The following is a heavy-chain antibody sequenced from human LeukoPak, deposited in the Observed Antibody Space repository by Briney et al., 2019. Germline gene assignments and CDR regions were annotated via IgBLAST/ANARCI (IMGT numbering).Heavy chain of an antibody. Sequence: PGGSLRLSCAASGFTFSSYEMNWVRQAPGKGLEWVSYISSSGSTIHYADSVKGRFTISRDDAKNSLYLQMNSLRAEDTAVYYCASMRPAADDYDYVWGSYRSSDYWGQGTLVTVSS. CDR1: GFTFSSYE. J-gene: IGHJ4*02. D-gene: IGHD3-16*02. CDR3: ASMRPAADDYDYVWGSYRSSDY. CDR2: ISSSGSTI. V-gene: IGHV3-48*03.